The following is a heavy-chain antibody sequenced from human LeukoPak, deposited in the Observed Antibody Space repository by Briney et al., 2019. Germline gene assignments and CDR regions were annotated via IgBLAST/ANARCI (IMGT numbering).Heavy chain of an antibody. CDR2: INPDGTVA. CDR1: GFTFSSYW. J-gene: IGHJ2*01. Sequence: GGSLRLSCAASGFTFSSYWMHWVRQAPGKGLVWVSPINPDGTVATYADSVKGRFTISRDNAKNTLYLQMNSLRVEDTAVYYCVRDSPSGFFDLWGRGTLVTVSS. V-gene: IGHV3-74*01. CDR3: VRDSPSGFFDL. D-gene: IGHD6-19*01.